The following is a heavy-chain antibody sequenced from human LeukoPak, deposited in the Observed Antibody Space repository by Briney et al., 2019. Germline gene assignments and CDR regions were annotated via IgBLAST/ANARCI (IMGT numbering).Heavy chain of an antibody. Sequence: SETLSLTCTVSGGYISSYYWSWIRQPPGKGLEWIGYIYYSGSSNYNPSLKSRVTISVDTSKNQFSLSLDSVTAADTAVYYCARGLASGYPPIPFDYWGQGTLVTVSS. CDR2: IYYSGSS. CDR3: ARGLASGYPPIPFDY. CDR1: GGYISSYY. J-gene: IGHJ4*02. V-gene: IGHV4-59*12. D-gene: IGHD3-3*01.